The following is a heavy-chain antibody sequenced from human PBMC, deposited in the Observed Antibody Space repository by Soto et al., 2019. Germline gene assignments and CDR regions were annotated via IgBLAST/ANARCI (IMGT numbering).Heavy chain of an antibody. CDR3: ARQWLDSYYFDY. Sequence: EVQLVESGGGLVQPGGSLRLSCAASGLTFTSYAMHWVRQAPGKGLEYVSAISSNGGSTYYANSVKGRFTISRDNSKNTLYLQMGSLRAEDMAVYYCARQWLDSYYFDYWGQGTLVTVSS. CDR1: GLTFTSYA. D-gene: IGHD6-19*01. V-gene: IGHV3-64*01. J-gene: IGHJ4*02. CDR2: ISSNGGST.